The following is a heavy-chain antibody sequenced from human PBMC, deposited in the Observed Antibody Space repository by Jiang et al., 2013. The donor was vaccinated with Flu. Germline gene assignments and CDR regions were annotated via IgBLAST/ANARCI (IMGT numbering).Heavy chain of an antibody. CDR2: GDSDT. Sequence: GDSDTRYSPSFQGQVTISADKSISTAYLQWSSLKASDTAMYYCARQTWGAAAGLWGQGTLVTVSS. V-gene: IGHV5-51*01. J-gene: IGHJ4*02. CDR3: ARQTWGAAAGL. D-gene: IGHD6-13*01.